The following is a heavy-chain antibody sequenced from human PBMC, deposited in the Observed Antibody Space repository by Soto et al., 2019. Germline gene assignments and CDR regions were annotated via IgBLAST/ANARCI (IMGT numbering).Heavy chain of an antibody. CDR1: GYTFTGYY. J-gene: IGHJ6*02. CDR3: ARDRPLVPAAMWNYFYGMDV. V-gene: IGHV1-2*04. Sequence: QVQLVQSGAEVKKPGASVKVSCKASGYTFTGYYMHWVRQAPGQGLEWMGWINPNSGGTNYAQKFQGWVTMTRDTSISTAYMELSRLRSDETAVYYCARDRPLVPAAMWNYFYGMDVWGQGTTVTVSS. D-gene: IGHD2-2*01. CDR2: INPNSGGT.